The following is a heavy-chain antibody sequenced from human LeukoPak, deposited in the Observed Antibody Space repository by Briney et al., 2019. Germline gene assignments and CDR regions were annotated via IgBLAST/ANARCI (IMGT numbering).Heavy chain of an antibody. D-gene: IGHD3-22*01. J-gene: IGHJ4*02. CDR3: AREGYYYDSSGSLDY. V-gene: IGHV1-2*02. Sequence: ASVKVPCKASGYTFTGYYMHWVRQAPGQGLEWMGWINPNSGGTNYAQKFQGRVTMTRDTSISTAYMELSRLRSDDTAVYYCAREGYYYDSSGSLDYWGQGTLVTVSS. CDR1: GYTFTGYY. CDR2: INPNSGGT.